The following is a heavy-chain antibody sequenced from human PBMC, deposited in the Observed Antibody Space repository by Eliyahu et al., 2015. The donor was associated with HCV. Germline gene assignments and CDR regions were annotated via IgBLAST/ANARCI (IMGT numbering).Heavy chain of an antibody. J-gene: IGHJ4*02. D-gene: IGHD1-7*01. CDR2: ISVYNGNT. V-gene: IGHV1-18*04. CDR1: GYNSFSYD. Sequence: QVQLVQSGDEVKKPGASVKVSCKTSGYNSFSYDISWVRQAPGQGLEWMGWISVYNGNTNYAQKLQGRVTMTRDTSTSTAYMELRSLRSDDTAVYYCARGPSTGTTWVDYWGQGTLVTVSS. CDR3: ARGPSTGTTWVDY.